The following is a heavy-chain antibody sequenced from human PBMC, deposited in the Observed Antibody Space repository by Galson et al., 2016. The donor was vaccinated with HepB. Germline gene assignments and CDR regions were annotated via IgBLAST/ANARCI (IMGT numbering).Heavy chain of an antibody. V-gene: IGHV3-48*02. Sequence: SLRLSCAASGFTFSSFSMNWVRQAPGKGLEWVSYINTNSNNIRYADSVMGRFIISSDNVRNSLYLQMNSLRDEDTAFYYCARDRDWAFDYWGQGVLVTVSS. J-gene: IGHJ4*02. CDR1: GFTFSSFS. D-gene: IGHD3/OR15-3a*01. CDR2: INTNSNNI. CDR3: ARDRDWAFDY.